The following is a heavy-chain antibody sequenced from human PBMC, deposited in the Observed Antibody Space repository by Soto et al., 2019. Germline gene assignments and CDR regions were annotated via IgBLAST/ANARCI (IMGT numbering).Heavy chain of an antibody. CDR1: GFTFSNYW. J-gene: IGHJ4*02. CDR2: INKDETYR. CDR3: ARDFTPALIPGDDFDY. D-gene: IGHD2-15*01. V-gene: IGHV3-74*01. Sequence: PGGSLRLSCAASGFTFSNYWMHWVRQVPRKGLVWISRINKDETYRSYADFAKSRFTISRDNAKNTVYLQMNSLLAEDTALYYCARDFTPALIPGDDFDYWGQGTLVTVSS.